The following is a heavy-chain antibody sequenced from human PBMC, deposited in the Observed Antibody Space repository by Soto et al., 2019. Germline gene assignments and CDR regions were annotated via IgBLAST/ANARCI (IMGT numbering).Heavy chain of an antibody. CDR1: GFSLTTRGVG. CDR3: AHNPYSGYAYDFDY. CDR2: IYWDDDK. Sequence: SGPTLVNPTETLALTFTLSGFSLTTRGVGVGWIRQPPGKALEWLAVIYWDDDKRYNPSLKSRLTITKDTSENQVILTMTNMDPLDTGTYYCAHNPYSGYAYDFDYWGQGTLVTVSS. V-gene: IGHV2-5*02. D-gene: IGHD5-12*01. J-gene: IGHJ4*02.